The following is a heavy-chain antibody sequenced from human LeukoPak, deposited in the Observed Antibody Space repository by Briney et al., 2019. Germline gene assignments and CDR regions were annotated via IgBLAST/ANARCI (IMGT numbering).Heavy chain of an antibody. CDR1: GFTFSSYG. CDR2: IRYDGSNK. CDR3: AKVVHPSDY. J-gene: IGHJ4*02. V-gene: IGHV3-30*02. Sequence: GGSLRLSCAASGFTFSSYGMHRVRQAPGKGLEWVAFIRYDGSNKYYADSVKGRFTISRDNSKNTLYLQMNSLRAEDTAVYYCAKVVHPSDYWGQGTLVTVSS. D-gene: IGHD3-10*02.